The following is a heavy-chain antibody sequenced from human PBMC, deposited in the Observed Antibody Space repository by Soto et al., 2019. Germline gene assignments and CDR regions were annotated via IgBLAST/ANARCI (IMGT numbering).Heavy chain of an antibody. CDR3: ARGSSGYYLVINGAFDI. CDR1: GYTFTSYG. D-gene: IGHD3-22*01. J-gene: IGHJ3*02. Sequence: GASVKVSCKASGYTFTSYGISWVRQAPGQGLEWMGWTSAYNGNTNYAQKLQGRVTMTTDTSTSTAYMELRSLRFDDTAVYYCARGSSGYYLVINGAFDIWGQGTMVTVSS. CDR2: TSAYNGNT. V-gene: IGHV1-18*01.